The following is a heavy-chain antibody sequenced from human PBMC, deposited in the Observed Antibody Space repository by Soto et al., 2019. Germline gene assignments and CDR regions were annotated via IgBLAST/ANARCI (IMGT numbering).Heavy chain of an antibody. CDR1: GGSISSSNW. Sequence: SETLSLTCAVSGGSISSSNWWSWVRQPPGKGLEWIGEIYHSGSTNYNPSLKSRVTISVDKSKNQFSLKLSSVTAADTAVYYCAREQQQKYYYYYGMDVWGQGTTVTVSS. D-gene: IGHD6-13*01. J-gene: IGHJ6*02. CDR3: AREQQQKYYYYYGMDV. V-gene: IGHV4-4*02. CDR2: IYHSGST.